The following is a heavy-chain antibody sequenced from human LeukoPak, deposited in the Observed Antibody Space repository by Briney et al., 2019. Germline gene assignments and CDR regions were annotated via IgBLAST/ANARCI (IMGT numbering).Heavy chain of an antibody. J-gene: IGHJ4*02. Sequence: PSETLSLTCTVSGGSISSYYWSWIRQPPGKGLEWIGEINHSGSTNYNPSLKSRVTISVDTSKNQFSLKLSSVTAADTAVYYCARSDPPTRWGQGTLVTVSS. D-gene: IGHD5-12*01. CDR3: ARSDPPTR. CDR1: GGSISSYY. CDR2: INHSGST. V-gene: IGHV4-34*01.